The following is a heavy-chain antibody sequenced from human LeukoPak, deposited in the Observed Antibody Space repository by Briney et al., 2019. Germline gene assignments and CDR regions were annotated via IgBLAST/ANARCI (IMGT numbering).Heavy chain of an antibody. CDR1: GFTLDDYG. CDR3: ARNLAMIVVVSAFDI. Sequence: PGGSLRLSCAASGFTLDDYGMSWVRQAPGKGLEWVSGINWNGGSTGYADSVKGRFTISRDNAKNSLYPQMNSLRAEDTALYYCARNLAMIVVVSAFDIWGQGTMVTVSS. V-gene: IGHV3-20*04. J-gene: IGHJ3*02. D-gene: IGHD3-22*01. CDR2: INWNGGST.